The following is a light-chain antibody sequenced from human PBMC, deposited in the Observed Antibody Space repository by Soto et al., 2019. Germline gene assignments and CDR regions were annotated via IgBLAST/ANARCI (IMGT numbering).Light chain of an antibody. CDR1: HIGSKN. V-gene: IGLV3-9*01. CDR2: RDI. CDR3: QVWDSSTAVV. Sequence: SYELTQPLSVSVALGQTARITCGGSHIGSKNVHWYQQRPGQAPVLVIHRDISRPSGIPDRFSGSNSGNTATLTISRAQAGDEADYYCQVWDSSTAVVFGGGTKLTVL. J-gene: IGLJ2*01.